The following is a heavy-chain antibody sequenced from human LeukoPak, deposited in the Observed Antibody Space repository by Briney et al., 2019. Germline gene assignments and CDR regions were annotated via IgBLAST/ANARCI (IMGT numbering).Heavy chain of an antibody. V-gene: IGHV1-46*01. CDR3: ASVPGYSSGWYVD. D-gene: IGHD6-19*01. CDR2: INPSGGSA. CDR1: GYTFINYY. J-gene: IGHJ4*02. Sequence: ASVKVSCKASGYTFINYYMHWVRQAPGQGLEWMGTINPSGGSASYARKFQGRVTMTRDTSATTVYMEVSSLRSEDTAVYYCASVPGYSSGWYVDWGQGTLVTVSS.